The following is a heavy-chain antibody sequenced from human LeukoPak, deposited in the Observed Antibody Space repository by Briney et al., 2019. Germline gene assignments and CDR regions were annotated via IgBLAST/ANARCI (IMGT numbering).Heavy chain of an antibody. J-gene: IGHJ4*02. CDR3: AKGVRGQLVDY. D-gene: IGHD6-13*01. CDR2: IFGSGSTI. Sequence: GGSLRLSCAASGFTFSSFAMYWVRRAPGKGLEWISGIFGSGSTIYYADSVKGRFTISRDNSKNTVFLQMNSLRAEDTAVYYCAKGVRGQLVDYWGQGTLVTVSS. V-gene: IGHV3-23*01. CDR1: GFTFSSFA.